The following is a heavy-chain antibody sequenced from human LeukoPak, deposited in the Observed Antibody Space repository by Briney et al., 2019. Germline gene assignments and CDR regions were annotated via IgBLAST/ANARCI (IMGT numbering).Heavy chain of an antibody. CDR1: GFTFSSYS. J-gene: IGHJ4*02. CDR3: ARGEDYYDQWYFDY. CDR2: INHSGIT. D-gene: IGHD3-22*01. V-gene: IGHV4-34*01. Sequence: GSLRLSCAASGFTFSSYSMNWVRQAPGKGLEWIGEINHSGITNYNPSLKSRVTISVDTSKNQFSLKLSSVTAADTAVYYCARGEDYYDQWYFDYWGQGTLVTVSS.